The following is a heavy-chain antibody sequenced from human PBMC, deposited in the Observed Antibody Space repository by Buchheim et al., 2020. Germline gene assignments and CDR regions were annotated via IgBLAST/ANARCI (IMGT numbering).Heavy chain of an antibody. Sequence: QVQLQESGPGLVKPSQTLSLTCTVSGGSISSSNWWSWVRQPPGKGLEWIGEIYHSGSTNYNPSLKSRVTISVDKYKNQFVLKLSSVTAADTAVYYCARVSYGFGESFRVYYFDYWGQGTL. V-gene: IGHV4-4*02. CDR1: GGSISSSNW. J-gene: IGHJ4*02. CDR3: ARVSYGFGESFRVYYFDY. CDR2: IYHSGST. D-gene: IGHD3-10*01.